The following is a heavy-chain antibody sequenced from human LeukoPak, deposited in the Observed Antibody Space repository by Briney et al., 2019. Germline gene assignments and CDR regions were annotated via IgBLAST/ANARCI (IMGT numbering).Heavy chain of an antibody. CDR3: ARGLGYFDWFPRWFDP. CDR2: INHSGST. Sequence: PSETLSLTCAVYGGAFSGYYWSWIRQPPGKGLEWIGEINHSGSTNYNPYLKSRVTISVDTSKNQFSLKLSSVTAADTAVYYCARGLGYFDWFPRWFDPWGQGTLVTVSS. J-gene: IGHJ5*02. D-gene: IGHD3-9*01. CDR1: GGAFSGYY. V-gene: IGHV4-34*01.